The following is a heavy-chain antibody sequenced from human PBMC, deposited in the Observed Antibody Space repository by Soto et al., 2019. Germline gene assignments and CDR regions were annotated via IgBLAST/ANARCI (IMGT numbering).Heavy chain of an antibody. Sequence: EVQLVESGGGLVQPGGSLRLSCAASGFTVSSNYMSWVRQAPGKGLEWVSVIYSGGSTYYADSVKGRFTISRDNSKNTLYLQMNSLRAEDTAVYYCAREDGYRGSDAFDIWGQGTMVTVSS. CDR2: IYSGGST. V-gene: IGHV3-66*01. CDR3: AREDGYRGSDAFDI. D-gene: IGHD3-16*01. CDR1: GFTVSSNY. J-gene: IGHJ3*02.